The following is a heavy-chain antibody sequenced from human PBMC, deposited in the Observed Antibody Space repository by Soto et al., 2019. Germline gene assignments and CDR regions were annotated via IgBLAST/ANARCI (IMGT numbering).Heavy chain of an antibody. D-gene: IGHD5-18*01. V-gene: IGHV3-23*01. CDR2: ISGSGGST. CDR3: AKEGRGYSYGYDYYYMDV. CDR1: GFTFSSYA. J-gene: IGHJ6*03. Sequence: EVQLLESGGGLVQPGGSLRLSCAASGFTFSSYAMSWVRQAPGKGLEWVSAISGSGGSTYYADSVKGRFTISRDNSKNTLYLQMNSLRAEDTAVYYCAKEGRGYSYGYDYYYMDVWGKGTTVTVSS.